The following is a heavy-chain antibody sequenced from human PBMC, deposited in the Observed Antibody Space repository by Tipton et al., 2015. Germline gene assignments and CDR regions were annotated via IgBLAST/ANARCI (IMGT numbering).Heavy chain of an antibody. J-gene: IGHJ6*02. D-gene: IGHD6-19*01. CDR3: ARYFSSGGYSAYYYYGMDV. V-gene: IGHV3-53*01. Sequence: GSLRLSCAASGFTVSSNYMSWVRQAPGKGLEWVSVIYSGGSTYYADSVKGRFTISRDNSKNTLNLQMNSLRAEDTAVYYCARYFSSGGYSAYYYYGMDVWGQGTTVTVSS. CDR1: GFTVSSNY. CDR2: IYSGGST.